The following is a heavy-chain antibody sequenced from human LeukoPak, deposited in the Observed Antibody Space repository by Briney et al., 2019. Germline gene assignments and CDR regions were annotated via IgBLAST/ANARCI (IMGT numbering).Heavy chain of an antibody. D-gene: IGHD6-19*01. CDR1: GFTFSSYA. CDR2: ISASDGTT. V-gene: IGHV3-23*01. J-gene: IGHJ4*02. Sequence: GESLRLSCAASGFTFSSYAMGWVRQAPGKGLEWVSVISASDGTTHYADSVKGRFTISRDNSKNTLYLQMNSLRAEDTAVYYCATRLYTSDLAGDYWGQGTLVTVSS. CDR3: ATRLYTSDLAGDY.